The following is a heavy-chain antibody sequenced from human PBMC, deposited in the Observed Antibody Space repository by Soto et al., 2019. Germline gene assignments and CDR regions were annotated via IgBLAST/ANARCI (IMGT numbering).Heavy chain of an antibody. J-gene: IGHJ6*02. CDR2: INAGNGNT. CDR1: GYTFTSYA. CDR3: AGGVRGVMDV. D-gene: IGHD3-10*01. Sequence: QVPLVQSGAEEKKPGASVKVSCKSSGYTFTSYAMHWVSQAPGQRLEWMGWINAGNGNTQYSQKFQGRVTITRDTSESTSYMELSSLRSEDTAGYYCAGGVRGVMDVWGQGTTVTVSS. V-gene: IGHV1-3*05.